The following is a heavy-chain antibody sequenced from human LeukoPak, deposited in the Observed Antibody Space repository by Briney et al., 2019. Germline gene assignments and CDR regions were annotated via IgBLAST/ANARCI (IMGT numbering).Heavy chain of an antibody. CDR3: ARAGGPGDYVVY. D-gene: IGHD1-26*01. J-gene: IGHJ4*02. CDR2: INSDGSST. Sequence: SGGSLRLSCAASGFTFSSYWMHWVRQAPGKGLVWVSRINSDGSSTSYAYSVKGRFTISRDNAKNTLYLQMNSLRTEDTAVYYCARAGGPGDYVVYWGQGTLVTVSS. CDR1: GFTFSSYW. V-gene: IGHV3-74*01.